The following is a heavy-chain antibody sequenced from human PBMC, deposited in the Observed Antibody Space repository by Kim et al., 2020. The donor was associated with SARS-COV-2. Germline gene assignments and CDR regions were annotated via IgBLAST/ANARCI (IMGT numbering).Heavy chain of an antibody. V-gene: IGHV4-39*01. CDR1: GGSISSSSYY. D-gene: IGHD3-22*01. J-gene: IGHJ3*02. CDR2: IYYSGRT. Sequence: SETLSLTCTVSGGSISSSSYYWGWIRQPPGKGLEWIGCIYYSGRTYSNPSLKRRVTISVHTSKTQFSLKLSSVTAADTAVYYCARPQVTMTGTGGAFDIWGQGTMVTVSS. CDR3: ARPQVTMTGTGGAFDI.